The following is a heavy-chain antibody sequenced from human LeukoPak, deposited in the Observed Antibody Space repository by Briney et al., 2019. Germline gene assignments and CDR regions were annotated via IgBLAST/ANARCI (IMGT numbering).Heavy chain of an antibody. CDR1: GGSISSGGYS. CDR2: IYHSGST. Sequence: PSETLSLTCAVSGGSISSGGYSWGWIRQPPGKGLEWIGYIYHSGSTYYNPSLKSRVTISVDRSKNQFSLKLSSVTAADTAVYYCARMWYSSGWYPDYWGQGTLVTVSS. V-gene: IGHV4-30-2*01. CDR3: ARMWYSSGWYPDY. D-gene: IGHD6-19*01. J-gene: IGHJ4*02.